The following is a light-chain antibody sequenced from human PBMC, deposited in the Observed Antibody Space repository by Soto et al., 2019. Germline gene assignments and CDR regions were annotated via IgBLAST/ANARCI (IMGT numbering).Light chain of an antibody. CDR1: QSVDIY. CDR2: DAS. V-gene: IGKV3-11*01. J-gene: IGKJ5*01. CDR3: QQRKYWPPII. Sequence: EIVLTQSPATLSLSPGERATLSCRTSQSVDIYLNWYQQKPGQAPRLLINDASNRATGIPARFSGSGSGTDFTLTISSLEPEDFAIYYCQQRKYWPPIILGQGTRLEIK.